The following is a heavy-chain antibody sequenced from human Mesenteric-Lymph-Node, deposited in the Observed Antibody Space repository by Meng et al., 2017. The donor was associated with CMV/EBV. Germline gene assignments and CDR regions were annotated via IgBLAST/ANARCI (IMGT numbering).Heavy chain of an antibody. J-gene: IGHJ6*02. CDR1: GFTFSSYG. Sequence: GESLKISCAASGFTFSSYGMSWVRQAPGKGLEWVSGIGGSGGSTYYADSVKGRFAISRDNSKNTLYMQLNSLRGEDAAVYFCARERIPYCSNTRCTYGMDVWGQGTTVTVSS. V-gene: IGHV3-23*01. CDR3: ARERIPYCSNTRCTYGMDV. CDR2: IGGSGGST. D-gene: IGHD2-2*01.